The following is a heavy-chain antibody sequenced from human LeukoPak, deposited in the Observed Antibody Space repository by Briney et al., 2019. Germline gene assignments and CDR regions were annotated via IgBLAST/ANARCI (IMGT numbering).Heavy chain of an antibody. J-gene: IGHJ6*03. V-gene: IGHV3-7*01. CDR3: ARDPIAAAGYYYYYYMDV. CDR1: GFTFSNAW. CDR2: IKQDGSEK. D-gene: IGHD6-13*01. Sequence: SGGSLRLSCAASGFTFSNAWMSWVRQAPGKGLEWVANIKQDGSEKYYVDSVKGRFTISRDNAKNSLYLQMNSLRAEDTAVYYCARDPIAAAGYYYYYYMDVWGKGTTVTVSS.